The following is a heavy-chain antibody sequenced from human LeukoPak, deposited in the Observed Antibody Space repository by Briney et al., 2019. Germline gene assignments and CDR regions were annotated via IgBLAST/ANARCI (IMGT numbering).Heavy chain of an antibody. CDR1: GFTFNSYS. CDR2: ISSNSRTI. V-gene: IGHV3-48*02. J-gene: IGHJ4*02. Sequence: GGSLRLSCAASGFTFNSYSMNWVRQAPGKGLEWVSYISSNSRTIHYADYVKGRFTISRDNAKNSLYLQMNTLRDEDTDVYYCARMPLEIVTNFLDSWGQGTLATVSS. D-gene: IGHD4-11*01. CDR3: ARMPLEIVTNFLDS.